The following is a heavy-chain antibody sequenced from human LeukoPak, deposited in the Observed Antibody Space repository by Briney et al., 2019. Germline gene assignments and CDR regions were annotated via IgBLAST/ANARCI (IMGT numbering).Heavy chain of an antibody. CDR3: ATSARTYIGSSLDY. J-gene: IGHJ4*02. Sequence: GGSLRLSCAASGLTFSTYWMHWVRQDPGKGLVWVSRISSDASITSYADPVKGRFTISRDNAKNTLYLQMNGLRAEDTALYYCATSARTYIGSSLDYWGQGTLVTVSS. CDR2: ISSDASIT. CDR1: GLTFSTYW. D-gene: IGHD2-15*01. V-gene: IGHV3-74*01.